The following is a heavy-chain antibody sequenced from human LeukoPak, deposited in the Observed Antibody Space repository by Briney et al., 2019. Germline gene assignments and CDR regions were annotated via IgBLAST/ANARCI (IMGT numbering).Heavy chain of an antibody. V-gene: IGHV3-33*01. CDR2: IWYDGSNK. Sequence: GRSLRLSCAASGFTFSSYGMHWVRQAPGKGLEWVAVIWYDGSNKYYADSVKGRFTISRDNSKNTLYLQMNSLRAEDTAVYYCARASSEIVVVPAAIDYWGQGTLVTVSS. CDR1: GFTFSSYG. J-gene: IGHJ4*02. CDR3: ARASSEIVVVPAAIDY. D-gene: IGHD2-2*01.